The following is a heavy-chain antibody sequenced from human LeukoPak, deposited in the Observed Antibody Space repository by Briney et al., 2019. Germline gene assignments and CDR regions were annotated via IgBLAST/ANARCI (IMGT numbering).Heavy chain of an antibody. Sequence: PSETLSLICSVSNYSISDGYYWGWIRQPPGKGLEWIGSIYHSGSTYYNPSLKSRVTISVDTSKNQFSLKLSSVTAADTAVYYCARDRRVAAFDIWGQGTMVTVSS. J-gene: IGHJ3*02. CDR2: IYHSGST. CDR1: NYSISDGYY. CDR3: ARDRRVAAFDI. V-gene: IGHV4-38-2*02. D-gene: IGHD6-6*01.